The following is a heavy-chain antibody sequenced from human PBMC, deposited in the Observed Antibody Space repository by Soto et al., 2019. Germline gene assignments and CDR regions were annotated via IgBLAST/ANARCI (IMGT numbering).Heavy chain of an antibody. CDR2: ISNYNAVT. CDR3: ATPLGGSGVFFFPP. D-gene: IGHD3-16*01. Sequence: QGQLVQSGTEVTKPGASVKVSCKASGYTFTNYPIGWVRQAPGQGLEWMGWISNYNAVTNYAQKFQGRVTMTTDTSTSTAYRELRSLSFSPPAIFFCATPLGGSGVFFFPPWAQEPL. CDR1: GYTFTNYP. J-gene: IGHJ5*02. V-gene: IGHV1-18*01.